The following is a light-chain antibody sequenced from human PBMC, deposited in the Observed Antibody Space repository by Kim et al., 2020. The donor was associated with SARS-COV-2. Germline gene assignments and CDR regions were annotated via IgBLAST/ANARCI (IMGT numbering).Light chain of an antibody. CDR1: DIGTKS. V-gene: IGLV3-21*04. CDR3: QVWDSGSDQWV. J-gene: IGLJ3*02. Sequence: SYELTQPPSVSEAPGKTVTITCGGDDIGTKSVHWYQQKPGQAPVLVIYYDTDRPSGIPERFSASNSGNTATLTVSRVEAGDEADYYCQVWDSGSDQWVFGGGTQLTVL. CDR2: YDT.